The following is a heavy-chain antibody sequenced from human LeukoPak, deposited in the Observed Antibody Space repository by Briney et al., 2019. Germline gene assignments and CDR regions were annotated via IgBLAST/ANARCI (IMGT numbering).Heavy chain of an antibody. CDR2: IYYSGST. J-gene: IGHJ6*02. V-gene: IGHV4-59*08. CDR3: ARLPHGKSYYGPLDV. D-gene: IGHD3-10*01. CDR1: GDSISRNY. Sequence: PSETLSLTCTVSGDSISRNYWSWIRHPPEEGLEWIGSIYYSGSTNFNPSLESRVTISVDTSKNQFSLNLSSVTAADTAVYYCARLPHGKSYYGPLDVWGQGTTVTVSS.